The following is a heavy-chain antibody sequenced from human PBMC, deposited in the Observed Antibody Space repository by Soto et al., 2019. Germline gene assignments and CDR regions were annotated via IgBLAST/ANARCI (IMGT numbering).Heavy chain of an antibody. D-gene: IGHD6-19*01. CDR3: ARTGSSGWSNFDY. CDR2: INFSNNYI. Sequence: PGGSLSPSCAASESTSSTLGMNWVRQVPGKGLEWVSSINFSNNYIYYADSVKGRFNISRDNAKNSLYLQMNRLRAEDTAVYYCARTGSSGWSNFDYWGQGTLVTVSS. CDR1: ESTSSTLG. V-gene: IGHV3-21*01. J-gene: IGHJ4*02.